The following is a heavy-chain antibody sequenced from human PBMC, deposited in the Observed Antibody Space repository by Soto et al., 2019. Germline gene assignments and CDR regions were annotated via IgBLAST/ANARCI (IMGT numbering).Heavy chain of an antibody. CDR3: AREPPETPPDY. CDR2: ISSKNGNT. Sequence: QVQLVQSGADVKKPGASVKGSCKASGYTFSDYGVSWVRQAPGQGLEWMGWISSKNGNTNFAQKFRGRVTMTTDPSTSTVYMELRSLRPDDTAVYYCAREPPETPPDYWGQGTLVTVSS. CDR1: GYTFSDYG. V-gene: IGHV1-18*01. J-gene: IGHJ4*02.